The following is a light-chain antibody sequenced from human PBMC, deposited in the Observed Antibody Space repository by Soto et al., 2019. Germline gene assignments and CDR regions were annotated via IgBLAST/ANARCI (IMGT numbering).Light chain of an antibody. CDR2: KAS. CDR1: QSLNSW. CDR3: QQYIDYFT. Sequence: DLQMTQSPSTLSASIGDRVTITCRASQSLNSWLAWYQQKPGKAPKLLIYKASNLESGVPSRFSGSGSGTEFTLTISSLQPDDYATYYCQQYIDYFTFGGGTTVEIK. J-gene: IGKJ4*01. V-gene: IGKV1-5*03.